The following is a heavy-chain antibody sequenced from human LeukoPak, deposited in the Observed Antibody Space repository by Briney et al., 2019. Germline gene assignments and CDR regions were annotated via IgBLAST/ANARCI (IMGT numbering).Heavy chain of an antibody. D-gene: IGHD3-10*01. Sequence: GGSLRLSCAASGFTFSSYSMNWVRQAPGKGPEWVSSISSSSSYIYYADSVKGRFTISRDNAKNSLFLQMNSLRAEDTAVYYCTRDRRRAMFRGVEGVDYWGQGTLVTVSS. J-gene: IGHJ4*02. V-gene: IGHV3-21*01. CDR1: GFTFSSYS. CDR2: ISSSSSYI. CDR3: TRDRRRAMFRGVEGVDY.